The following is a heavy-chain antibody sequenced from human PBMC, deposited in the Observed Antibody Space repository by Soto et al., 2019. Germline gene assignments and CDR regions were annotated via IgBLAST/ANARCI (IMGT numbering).Heavy chain of an antibody. CDR2: SNSGSGTI. Sequence: GGSLRLSCAASGFTFIYYSLNWVRQAPGKGLEWLAYSNSGSGTISYADSVRGRFTISRDNAKTSLYLQMNSLRDEDTAVYYCVRDSGYAFDYWGQGALVTVSS. D-gene: IGHD3-16*01. CDR3: VRDSGYAFDY. V-gene: IGHV3-48*02. J-gene: IGHJ4*02. CDR1: GFTFIYYS.